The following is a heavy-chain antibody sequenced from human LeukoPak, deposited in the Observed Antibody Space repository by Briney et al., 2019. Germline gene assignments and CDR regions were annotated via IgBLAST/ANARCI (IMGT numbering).Heavy chain of an antibody. CDR3: ARDYYDPHFYYYYYMDV. V-gene: IGHV4-61*02. CDR2: IYTSGST. J-gene: IGHJ6*03. Sequence: PSQTVSLTCTVSGGSISSGSYYWSWIRQPAGKGLEWIGRIYTSGSTNYNPSLKSRVTISVDTSKNQFSLKLSSVTAADTAVYYCARDYYDPHFYYYYYMDVWGKGTTVTVSS. D-gene: IGHD3-22*01. CDR1: GGSISSGSYY.